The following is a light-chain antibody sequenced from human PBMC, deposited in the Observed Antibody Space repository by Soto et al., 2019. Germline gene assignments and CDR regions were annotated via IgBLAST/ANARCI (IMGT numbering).Light chain of an antibody. J-gene: IGKJ1*01. V-gene: IGKV3-11*01. CDR3: QQRSDWPRT. CDR1: ESVTSF. Sequence: EIVLTQSPATLSLSPGERATLSCRASESVTSFLAWYQQKPGQAPRLLIYDASNRATGISARFSGSGSGTDFTLTMSCLEPEDFAVYYCQQRSDWPRTFGQGTKVESK. CDR2: DAS.